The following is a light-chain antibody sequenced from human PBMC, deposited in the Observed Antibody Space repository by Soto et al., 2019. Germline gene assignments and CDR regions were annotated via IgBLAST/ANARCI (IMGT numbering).Light chain of an antibody. V-gene: IGKV3-20*01. CDR2: GAS. CDR3: QQYADRPRT. J-gene: IGKJ1*01. CDR1: QSVSSSY. Sequence: EIVLTQSPGTLSLSPGERSALSCRASQSVSSSYLAWYQQKPGQAPRLLIYGASSRATGIPDRFSGSGSGTDFTLTISSLESEDFAVYFCQQYADRPRTFGQGTKVDIK.